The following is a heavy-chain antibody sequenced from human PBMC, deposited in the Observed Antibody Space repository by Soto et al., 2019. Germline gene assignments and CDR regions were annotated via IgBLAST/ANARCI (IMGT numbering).Heavy chain of an antibody. J-gene: IGHJ6*02. CDR2: ISGSGSTI. Sequence: LRLSCAASGFTFSSYAVSWVRQAPGKGPEWISSISGSGSTIYYADSMKGRFSVSRDNTKNSVYLQMNSLRAEDTAVYYCAREIGYCASTSCIYGLDVWGQGTTVTVSS. V-gene: IGHV3-23*01. CDR3: AREIGYCASTSCIYGLDV. CDR1: GFTFSSYA. D-gene: IGHD2-2*01.